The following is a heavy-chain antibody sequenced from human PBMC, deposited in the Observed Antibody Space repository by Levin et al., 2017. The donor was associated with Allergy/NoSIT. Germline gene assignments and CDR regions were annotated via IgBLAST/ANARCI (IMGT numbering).Heavy chain of an antibody. J-gene: IGHJ4*02. Sequence: AGESLKISCAASGFTFSSYGMHWVRQAPGKGLEWVAVISYDGSNKYYADSVKGRFTISRDNSKNTLYLQMNSLRAEDTAVYYCAKEEILEDFWSGYPDYWGQGTLVTVSS. D-gene: IGHD3-3*01. CDR2: ISYDGSNK. CDR1: GFTFSSYG. CDR3: AKEEILEDFWSGYPDY. V-gene: IGHV3-30*18.